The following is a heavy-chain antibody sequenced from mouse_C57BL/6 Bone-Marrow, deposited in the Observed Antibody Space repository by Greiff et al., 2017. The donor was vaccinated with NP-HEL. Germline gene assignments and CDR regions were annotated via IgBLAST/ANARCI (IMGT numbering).Heavy chain of an antibody. V-gene: IGHV1-5*01. J-gene: IGHJ3*01. CDR2: IYPGNSDT. CDR3: TRRRLEEGGFAY. Sequence: EAQLQQSGTVLARPGASVKMSCKTSGYTFTSYWMHWVKQRPGQGLEWIGAIYPGNSDTSYNQKFKGKAKLTAVTSASTAYMELSSLTNEDSAVYYCTRRRLEEGGFAYWGQGTLVTVSA. CDR1: GYTFTSYW.